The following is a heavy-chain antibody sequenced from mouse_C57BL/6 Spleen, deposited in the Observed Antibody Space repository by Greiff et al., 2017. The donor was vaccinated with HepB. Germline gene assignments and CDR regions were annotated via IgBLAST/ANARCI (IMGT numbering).Heavy chain of an antibody. CDR2: ISSGGDYI. V-gene: IGHV5-9-1*02. CDR1: GFTFSSYA. J-gene: IGHJ4*01. D-gene: IGHD1-1*01. Sequence: EVHLVESGEGLVKPGGSLKLSCAASGFTFSSYAMSWVRQTPEKRLEWVAYISSGGDYIYYADTVKGRFTISRDNARNTLYLQMSSLKSEDTAMYYCTRDPSTVVAYYAMDYWGQGTSVTVSS. CDR3: TRDPSTVVAYYAMDY.